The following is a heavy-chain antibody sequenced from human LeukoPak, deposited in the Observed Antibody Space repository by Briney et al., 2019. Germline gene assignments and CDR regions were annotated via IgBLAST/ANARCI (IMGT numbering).Heavy chain of an antibody. CDR3: AKDHGMYYYDSSGFDY. D-gene: IGHD3-22*01. Sequence: PGGSLRLSCAASGFTFDDYAMHWVRQAPGKGLEWVSGISWNSGSIGYADSVKGRFTISRDNAKNSLYLQMNSLRAEDTASYYCAKDHGMYYYDSSGFDYWGQGTLVTVSS. V-gene: IGHV3-9*01. J-gene: IGHJ4*02. CDR2: ISWNSGSI. CDR1: GFTFDDYA.